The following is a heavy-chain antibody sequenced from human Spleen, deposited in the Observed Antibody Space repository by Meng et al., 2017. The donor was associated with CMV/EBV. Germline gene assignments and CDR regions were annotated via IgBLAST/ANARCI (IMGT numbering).Heavy chain of an antibody. J-gene: IGHJ6*02. CDR3: ARGYCSGASCYIDD. D-gene: IGHD2-15*01. Sequence: ASVKVSCKASGYTFTGYYMHWVRQAPGQGLEWMGWINPNSGGTNYAQKFQGRVTMTRDTSISTAYMELSRLRSDDTAVYYCARGYCSGASCYIDDWGQGTTVTVSS. CDR2: INPNSGGT. CDR1: GYTFTGYY. V-gene: IGHV1-2*02.